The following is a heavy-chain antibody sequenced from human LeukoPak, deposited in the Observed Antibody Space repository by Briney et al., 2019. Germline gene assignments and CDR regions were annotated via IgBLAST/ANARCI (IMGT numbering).Heavy chain of an antibody. CDR2: INPSGGST. CDR3: ARGGVLVATIVYYYYYMDV. V-gene: IGHV1-46*01. D-gene: IGHD5-12*01. CDR1: GYTFTSYY. Sequence: ASVKVSCKASGYTFTSYYMHWVRQAPGQGLEWMGIINPSGGSTSYAQKFQGRVTMTRDTSISTAYMELSRLRSDDTAVYYCARGGVLVATIVYYYYYMDVWGKGTTVTVSS. J-gene: IGHJ6*03.